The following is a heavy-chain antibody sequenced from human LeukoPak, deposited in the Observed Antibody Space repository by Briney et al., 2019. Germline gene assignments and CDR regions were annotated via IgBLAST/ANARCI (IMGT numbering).Heavy chain of an antibody. CDR1: GGSFSGYY. CDR3: ARGPGYDFWSGYYRRFYFDY. CDR2: INHSGCT. D-gene: IGHD3-3*01. J-gene: IGHJ4*02. V-gene: IGHV4-34*01. Sequence: SETLSLTCAVYGGSFSGYYWSWIRQPPGKGLEWIGEINHSGCTNYNPSLKSRVTISVDTAKNQFSLKLSSVTAADTAVYYCARGPGYDFWSGYYRRFYFDYWGQGTLVTVSS.